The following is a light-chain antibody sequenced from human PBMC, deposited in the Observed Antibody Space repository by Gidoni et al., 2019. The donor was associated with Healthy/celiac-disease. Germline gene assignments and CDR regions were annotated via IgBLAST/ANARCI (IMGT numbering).Light chain of an antibody. CDR2: AAS. Sequence: DIQMTQSPSSPSASVGDRVTITCRASQSISSYLNWYQQKPGKAPKLLIYAASSLQSGVPSRFSGSGSGTDFTLTISSLQPEDFATYYCQQRYSTPPWTFGQGTKVEIK. CDR1: QSISSY. V-gene: IGKV1-39*01. J-gene: IGKJ1*01. CDR3: QQRYSTPPWT.